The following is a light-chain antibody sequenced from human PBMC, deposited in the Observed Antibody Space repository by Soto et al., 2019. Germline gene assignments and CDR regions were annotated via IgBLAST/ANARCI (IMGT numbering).Light chain of an antibody. V-gene: IGKV3-15*01. CDR1: QSVSSN. CDR2: GAS. Sequence: EIVMTQSPATLSVSAGERATLSCRASQSVSSNLAWYQQKPGQAPRLLIYGASTRATGIPARFSGSGSGTDFTLTISRLEPEDFAVYYCQQYGTSRTFGQGTKVDIK. J-gene: IGKJ1*01. CDR3: QQYGTSRT.